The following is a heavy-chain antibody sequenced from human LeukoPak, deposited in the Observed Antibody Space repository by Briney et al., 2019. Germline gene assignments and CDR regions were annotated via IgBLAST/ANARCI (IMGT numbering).Heavy chain of an antibody. CDR2: INPNSGGT. V-gene: IGHV1-2*02. Sequence: GASVKVSCKASGYTFTGYYMHWVRQAPGQGLEWMGWINPNSGGTNCAQKFQGRVTMTRDTSISTAYMELSRLRSDDTAVYYCARVNKQQLVWFDYWGQGTLVTVSS. CDR1: GYTFTGYY. CDR3: ARVNKQQLVWFDY. J-gene: IGHJ4*02. D-gene: IGHD6-13*01.